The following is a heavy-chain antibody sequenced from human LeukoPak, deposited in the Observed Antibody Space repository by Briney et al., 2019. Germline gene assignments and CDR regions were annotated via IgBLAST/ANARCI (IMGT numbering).Heavy chain of an antibody. CDR3: ARAIWSPGAFDI. Sequence: SETLSLTCTVSGGSVSNYYWSWIRQPPGKGLEWIGYIYSSGNTNYNPSLKSRVTISVDTSKNQFSLKLSSVTAADTAVYYCARAIWSPGAFDIWGQGTMVTVSS. J-gene: IGHJ3*02. D-gene: IGHD3-3*01. CDR1: GGSVSNYY. CDR2: IYSSGNT. V-gene: IGHV4-59*02.